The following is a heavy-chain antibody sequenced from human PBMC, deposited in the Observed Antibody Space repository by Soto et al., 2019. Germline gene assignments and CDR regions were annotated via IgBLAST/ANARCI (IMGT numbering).Heavy chain of an antibody. Sequence: EVQLVESGGGLIQPGGSLRLSCAASGFTFDDYAMHWVRQAPGKGLEWVSGIHWNSGITGYADSVRGRFTISRDNAKNYLYLQMSSLRAEDTALYHCAKTTGRTGWDHFDSWGQGTLVTVSS. CDR2: IHWNSGIT. D-gene: IGHD3-10*01. CDR3: AKTTGRTGWDHFDS. J-gene: IGHJ4*02. V-gene: IGHV3-9*01. CDR1: GFTFDDYA.